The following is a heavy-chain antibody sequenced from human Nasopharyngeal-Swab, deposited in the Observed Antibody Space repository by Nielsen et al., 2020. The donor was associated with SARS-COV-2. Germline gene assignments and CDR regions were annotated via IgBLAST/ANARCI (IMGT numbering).Heavy chain of an antibody. J-gene: IGHJ6*02. CDR2: IWYDGSNK. Sequence: GESLQISCAASGFTFSSYGMHWVRPAPGKGLEWVAVIWYDGSNKYYADSVKGRFTISRDNSKNTLYLQMNSLRAEDTAVYYCARDRGGSWYDHYYYYGMDVWGQGTTVTVSS. D-gene: IGHD6-13*01. V-gene: IGHV3-33*01. CDR1: GFTFSSYG. CDR3: ARDRGGSWYDHYYYYGMDV.